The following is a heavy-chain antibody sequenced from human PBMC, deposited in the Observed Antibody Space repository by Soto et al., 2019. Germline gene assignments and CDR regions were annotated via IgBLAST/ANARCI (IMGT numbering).Heavy chain of an antibody. Sequence: QVQLQESGPGLVKPSETLSLTCTVSGGSISSYYWSWIRQPPGKGLEWIGYIYYSGSTNYNPSLKSRVTISVDTSKNQFSLKLSSVTAADTAVYYCARHRWNILLGFDIWGQGTMVTVSS. CDR3: ARHRWNILLGFDI. V-gene: IGHV4-59*08. J-gene: IGHJ3*02. CDR1: GGSISSYY. D-gene: IGHD1-1*01. CDR2: IYYSGST.